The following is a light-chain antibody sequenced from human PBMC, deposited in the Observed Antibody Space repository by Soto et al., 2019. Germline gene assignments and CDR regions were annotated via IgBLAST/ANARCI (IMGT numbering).Light chain of an antibody. CDR1: QDVSIY. Sequence: AILMPQSPSSLSASTGDRVTITCRASQDVSIYLAWYQQKPGKAPKLLISATSALQNGVPSRYSGTGSATDFTLTISSLQPEDVATYYCQQFYSYPLTFGPGTKVDVK. CDR3: QQFYSYPLT. CDR2: ATS. J-gene: IGKJ3*01. V-gene: IGKV1-8*01.